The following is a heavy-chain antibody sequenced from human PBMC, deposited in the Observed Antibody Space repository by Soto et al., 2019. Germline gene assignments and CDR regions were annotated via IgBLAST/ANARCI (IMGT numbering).Heavy chain of an antibody. Sequence: PVGSLRLSCAAPGFTFGSYEMNWVRQAPGKGLEWVSYISTSGSTTYYADSVKGRLTISRDNAKNSLFLQMNSLRAEDTAVYYCARENCDYWGQGTLVTVSS. CDR2: ISTSGSTT. D-gene: IGHD1-1*01. V-gene: IGHV3-48*03. CDR3: ARENCDY. CDR1: GFTFGSYE. J-gene: IGHJ4*02.